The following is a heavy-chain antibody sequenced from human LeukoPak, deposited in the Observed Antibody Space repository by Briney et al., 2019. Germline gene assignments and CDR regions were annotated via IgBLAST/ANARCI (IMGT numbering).Heavy chain of an antibody. Sequence: ASVKVSCKAAGYTFTSNDINWVRQATGQGLEWMGWMNPNSGNTGYAQKFQGRVTMTRNTSISTAYMELSSLRSEDTAVYYCARGVSSSWYDYWGQGTLVTVSS. CDR1: GYTFTSND. J-gene: IGHJ4*02. V-gene: IGHV1-8*01. CDR3: ARGVSSSWYDY. D-gene: IGHD6-13*01. CDR2: MNPNSGNT.